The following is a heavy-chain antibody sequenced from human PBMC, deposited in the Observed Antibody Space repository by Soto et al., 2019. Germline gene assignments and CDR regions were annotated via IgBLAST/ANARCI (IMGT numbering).Heavy chain of an antibody. CDR2: ISSSGGSI. D-gene: IGHD2-2*02. Sequence: EVQLVESRGGLVQPGGSLRLSCAGSGFTFNSHEMTWVRQAPGKGLEWISSISSSGGSIYYADSVKGRFTVSRDNAKNSLYLQMNSLRAEDTAVYYCARSWGLYCSSSRCYSPWFDPWGRGTLVTVSS. CDR1: GFTFNSHE. CDR3: ARSWGLYCSSSRCYSPWFDP. J-gene: IGHJ5*02. V-gene: IGHV3-48*03.